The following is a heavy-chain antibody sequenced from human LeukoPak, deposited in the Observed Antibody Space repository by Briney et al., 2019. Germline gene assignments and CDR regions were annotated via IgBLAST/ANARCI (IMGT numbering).Heavy chain of an antibody. CDR3: ARVAKAGTYYFDY. CDR2: IYYSGTT. V-gene: IGHV4-59*01. J-gene: IGHJ4*02. D-gene: IGHD6-13*01. Sequence: SETLSLTCTVPGGSISSYYWSWIRQPPGKGLEWSVYIYYSGTTNYNPSLKSRVTISVATSKNQFSLKLSSVTAADTAVYYCARVAKAGTYYFDYWGKGTLVTVAS. CDR1: GGSISSYY.